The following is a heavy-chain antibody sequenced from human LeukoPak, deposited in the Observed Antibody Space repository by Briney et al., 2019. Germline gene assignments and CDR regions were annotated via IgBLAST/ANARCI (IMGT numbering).Heavy chain of an antibody. CDR3: AKSSVSPSYYDFWSGGGFWFDP. CDR1: GFTFSSYA. D-gene: IGHD3-3*01. CDR2: IGNSGGST. V-gene: IGHV3-23*01. J-gene: IGHJ5*02. Sequence: GGSLRLSCAASGFTFSSYAMSWVRQAPGKGLEWVAAIGNSGGSTYYADSVKGRFTISRDNSKNTLYLQMDSLRAEDTAVYYCAKSSVSPSYYDFWSGGGFWFDPWGQGTLVTVSS.